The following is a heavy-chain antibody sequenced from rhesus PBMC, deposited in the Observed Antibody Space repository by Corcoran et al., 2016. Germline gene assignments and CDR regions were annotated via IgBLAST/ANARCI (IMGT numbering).Heavy chain of an antibody. J-gene: IGHJ6*01. D-gene: IGHD4-17*01. V-gene: IGHV4-93*01. CDR1: GGSIRSGNW. CDR2: IYGSGGST. Sequence: QVQLQESGPGLVKPSETLSLTCAVSGGSIRSGNWWTWIRQSPGKGLEWIGGIYGSGGSTEYNPSLNSRVTLSKDTSKNQFSLELRSVTAADSAIFYCARGNYVNGLDSWGQGVVVTVSS. CDR3: ARGNYVNGLDS.